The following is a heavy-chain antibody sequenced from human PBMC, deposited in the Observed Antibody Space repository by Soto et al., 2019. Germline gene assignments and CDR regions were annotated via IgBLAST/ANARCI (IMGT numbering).Heavy chain of an antibody. CDR2: ISGSGGST. CDR3: AKTRSWQRPYYYYGMDV. D-gene: IGHD6-13*01. Sequence: EVQLLESGGGLVQPGGSLRLSCAASGFTFSSYAMSWVRQAPGKGLEWVSAISGSGGSTYYADSVKGRFTISRDNSKNTLYLQMNSLRAEDTAVYYCAKTRSWQRPYYYYGMDVWGQGTTVTVSS. J-gene: IGHJ6*02. V-gene: IGHV3-23*01. CDR1: GFTFSSYA.